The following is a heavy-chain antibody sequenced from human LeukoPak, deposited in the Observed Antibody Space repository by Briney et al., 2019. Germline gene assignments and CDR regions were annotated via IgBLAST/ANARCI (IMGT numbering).Heavy chain of an antibody. CDR2: ISSNGGST. Sequence: GGSLRLSCAASGFTFSSYAMHWVRQAPGKGLEYVSAISSNGGSTYYAKSVKGRFTISRDNSKNTRYLQMNSLRAEDTAVYYCARDSSRELHVYYGMDVWGQGTTVTVSS. V-gene: IGHV3-64*01. CDR3: ARDSSRELHVYYGMDV. J-gene: IGHJ6*02. D-gene: IGHD5-24*01. CDR1: GFTFSSYA.